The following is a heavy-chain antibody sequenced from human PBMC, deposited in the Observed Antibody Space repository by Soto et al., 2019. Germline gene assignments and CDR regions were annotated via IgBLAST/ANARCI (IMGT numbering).Heavy chain of an antibody. CDR2: ISPYSGYT. J-gene: IGHJ4*02. Sequence: ASVKVSCKGFGYSFMKYGINWVRQAPGQGLEWVGWISPYSGYTHSAQKFHGRLTLTTDTAARTAYMELRILRSADTALYYCAREASVLIPAAHPSRFDSWGQGTLVTVSS. V-gene: IGHV1-18*01. D-gene: IGHD2-2*01. CDR1: GYSFMKYG. CDR3: AREASVLIPAAHPSRFDS.